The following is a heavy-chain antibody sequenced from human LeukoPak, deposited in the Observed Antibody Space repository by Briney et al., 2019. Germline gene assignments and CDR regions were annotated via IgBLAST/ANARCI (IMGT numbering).Heavy chain of an antibody. CDR3: ARDRAVTQDWLDFDP. J-gene: IGHJ5*02. CDR2: IRDSGET. CDR1: GFSVSNYY. D-gene: IGHD4-17*01. Sequence: GGSLRLSCAGSGFSVSNYYMSWVRQAPGKGLEWVSLIRDSGETFYADSVKGRFTISRDNSKNTMYLQMNRLRVEDTAVYFCARDRAVTQDWLDFDPWGQGTLVNVSS. V-gene: IGHV3-66*03.